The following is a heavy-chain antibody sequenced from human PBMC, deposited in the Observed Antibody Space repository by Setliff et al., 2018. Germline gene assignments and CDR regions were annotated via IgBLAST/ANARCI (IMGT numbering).Heavy chain of an antibody. CDR3: TRRSANSSAD. V-gene: IGHV3-23*01. Sequence: PGGSLRLSCAASGFTFSSSAMAWVRQAPGKGLEWVSAISSTITSTYYADSVKGRFTISRDNSKNTLYLQMNSLRTEDTAVYYCTRRSANSSADWGQGTLVTVSS. CDR1: GFTFSSSA. D-gene: IGHD6-19*01. CDR2: ISSTITST. J-gene: IGHJ4*02.